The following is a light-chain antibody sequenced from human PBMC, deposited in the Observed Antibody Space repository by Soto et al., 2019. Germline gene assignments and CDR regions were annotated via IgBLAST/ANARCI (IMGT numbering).Light chain of an antibody. CDR3: QQYCSSPWT. V-gene: IGKV4-1*01. CDR1: QRVLYSSSNKNY. CDR2: WAS. J-gene: IGKJ1*01. Sequence: DIVMTQSPDSLAVSLGERATINCKSSQRVLYSSSNKNYLAWYQQKPGQPPKLLIYWASTRESGVPDRFSGSGSGTDFTLTISSRQAEDVAVYYCQQYCSSPWTFGQGTKVEIK.